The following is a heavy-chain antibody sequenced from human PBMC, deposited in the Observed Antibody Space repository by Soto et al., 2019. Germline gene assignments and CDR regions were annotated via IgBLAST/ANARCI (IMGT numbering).Heavy chain of an antibody. V-gene: IGHV1-3*01. J-gene: IGHJ6*02. CDR1: GYTFTSYA. Sequence: ASVKVSCKASGYTFTSYAMHWVRQAPEQRLEWMGCINAGNGNTKYSQKFQGRVTITRDTSASTAYMELSSLRSEDTAVYYCARGAPYCSGGSCYSEDYYYGMDVWGQGTTVTVSS. CDR2: INAGNGNT. CDR3: ARGAPYCSGGSCYSEDYYYGMDV. D-gene: IGHD2-15*01.